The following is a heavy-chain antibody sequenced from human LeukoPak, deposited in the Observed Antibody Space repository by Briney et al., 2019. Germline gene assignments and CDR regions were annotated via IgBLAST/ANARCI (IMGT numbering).Heavy chain of an antibody. Sequence: PGGSLRLSCAASGFTFSSYAMHWVRQAPGKGLEWVAVISYDGSNKYYADSVKGRFTISRDNSKNTLYLQMNSLRAADTAVYYCARVGWGTHYYDSSGYGFDIWGQGTMVTVSS. J-gene: IGHJ3*02. CDR1: GFTFSSYA. CDR2: ISYDGSNK. V-gene: IGHV3-30-3*01. CDR3: ARVGWGTHYYDSSGYGFDI. D-gene: IGHD3-22*01.